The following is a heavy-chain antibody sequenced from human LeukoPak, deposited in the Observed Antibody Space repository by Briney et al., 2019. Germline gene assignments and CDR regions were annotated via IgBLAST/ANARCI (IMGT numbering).Heavy chain of an antibody. J-gene: IGHJ4*02. D-gene: IGHD6-13*01. CDR3: ARGDPAAAAGDY. Sequence: ASVKVSCKASGYTFTSYGISWVRQATGQGLEWMGWMNPNSGNTGYAQKFQGRVTMTRNTSISTAYMELSSLRSEDTAVYYCARGDPAAAAGDYWGQGTLVTVSS. CDR1: GYTFTSYG. V-gene: IGHV1-8*02. CDR2: MNPNSGNT.